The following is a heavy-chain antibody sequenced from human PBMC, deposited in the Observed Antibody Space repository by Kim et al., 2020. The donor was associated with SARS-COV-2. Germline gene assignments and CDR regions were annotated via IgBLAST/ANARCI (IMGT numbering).Heavy chain of an antibody. CDR3: ARIQIRMIEGSDTATD. Sequence: ASVKVSCKASGYTFTSYAMHWVRQAPGQRLEWMGWINAGNGNTKYSQKFQGRVTITRDTSASPAYMELSSLRSEDTAVYYFARIQIRMIEGSDTATDWGQGTLGTVSS. CDR2: INAGNGNT. J-gene: IGHJ4*02. D-gene: IGHD5-18*01. CDR1: GYTFTSYA. V-gene: IGHV1-3*01.